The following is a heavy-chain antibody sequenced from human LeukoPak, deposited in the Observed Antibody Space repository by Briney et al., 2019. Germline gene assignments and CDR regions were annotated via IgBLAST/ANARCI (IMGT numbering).Heavy chain of an antibody. CDR3: ASTIPGIAAAGTIPFDY. V-gene: IGHV4-39*01. CDR1: GGSFSGYY. CDR2: IYYSGST. D-gene: IGHD6-13*01. Sequence: PSETLSLTCAVYGGSFSGYYWGWIRQPPGKGLEWIGSIYYSGSTYYNPSLKSRVTISVHTSKNQFSLKLSSVTAADTAVYYCASTIPGIAAAGTIPFDYWGQGTLVTVSS. J-gene: IGHJ4*02.